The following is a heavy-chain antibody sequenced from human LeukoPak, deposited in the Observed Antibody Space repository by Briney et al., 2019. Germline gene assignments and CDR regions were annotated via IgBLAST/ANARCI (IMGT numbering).Heavy chain of an antibody. J-gene: IGHJ6*03. Sequence: KASETLSLTCTVSGGSISSDDYYWSWIRQPPGKGLEWIGYIYYSGSTYYHPSLKSRVTISVDTSKNQFSLKLSSVTAADTAVYYCARVHYGSGSLYYYYYYMNVWGKGTTVTVSS. CDR2: IYYSGST. CDR3: ARVHYGSGSLYYYYYYMNV. CDR1: GGSISSDDYY. D-gene: IGHD3-10*01. V-gene: IGHV4-30-4*08.